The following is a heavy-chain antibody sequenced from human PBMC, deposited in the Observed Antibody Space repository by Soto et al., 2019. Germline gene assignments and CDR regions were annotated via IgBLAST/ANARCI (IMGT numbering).Heavy chain of an antibody. V-gene: IGHV3-23*01. D-gene: IGHD3-10*01. CDR2: ISGGGGST. CDR1: GFTFSSYA. J-gene: IGHJ6*02. Sequence: PGGSLRLSCAASGFTFSSYAMSWVRQAPGKGLEWVSAISGGGGSTYYADSVKGRFTISRDNSKNTLYLQMNSLRAEDTAVYYCAKVLSSGSYYNVDYYYGMDVWGQGTTVTVSS. CDR3: AKVLSSGSYYNVDYYYGMDV.